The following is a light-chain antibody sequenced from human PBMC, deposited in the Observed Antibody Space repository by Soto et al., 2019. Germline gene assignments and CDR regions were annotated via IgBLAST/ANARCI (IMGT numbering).Light chain of an antibody. CDR3: SSYTSSSTVV. V-gene: IGLV2-14*01. J-gene: IGLJ2*01. CDR2: DVN. CDR1: SSDVGRYNY. Sequence: QSALTQPASVSGSPGQSITMSCTGTSSDVGRYNYVSWCQQHPGKAPKLIIYDVNTRPSGVSNRFSGSKSGNTASLTISGLQAEDEADYYCSSYTSSSTVVFGGGTKLTVL.